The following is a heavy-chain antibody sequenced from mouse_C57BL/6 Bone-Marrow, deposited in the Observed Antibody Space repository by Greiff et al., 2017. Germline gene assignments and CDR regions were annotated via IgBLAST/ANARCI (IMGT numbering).Heavy chain of an antibody. CDR2: IDPENGDT. V-gene: IGHV14-4*01. CDR3: TTDYGSSYPAWFAY. J-gene: IGHJ3*01. D-gene: IGHD1-1*01. CDR1: GFNIKDDY. Sequence: EVHLVESGAELVRPGASVKLSCTASGFNIKDDYMHWVKQRPEQGLEWIGWIDPENGDTEYASKFQGKATITADTSSNTAYLQLSSLTSEDTAVYYCTTDYGSSYPAWFAYWGQGTLVTVSA.